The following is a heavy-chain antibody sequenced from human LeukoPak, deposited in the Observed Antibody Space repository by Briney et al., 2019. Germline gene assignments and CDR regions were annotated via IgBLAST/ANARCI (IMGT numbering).Heavy chain of an antibody. CDR1: GGTFSSYA. Sequence: ASVKVSCKASGGTFSSYAISWVRQAPGQGLEWMGRIIPIFGIANYAQKFQGRVTITADKSTSTAYMELSSLRSEDTAVYYCASVAHQNYYYYGMDVWGQGTTVTASS. CDR3: ASVAHQNYYYYGMDV. V-gene: IGHV1-69*04. J-gene: IGHJ6*02. D-gene: IGHD6-19*01. CDR2: IIPIFGIA.